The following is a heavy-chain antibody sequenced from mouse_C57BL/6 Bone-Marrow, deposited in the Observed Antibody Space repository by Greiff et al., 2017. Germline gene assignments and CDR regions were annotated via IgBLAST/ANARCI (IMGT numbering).Heavy chain of an antibody. CDR3: ARGTTTVVAHFDY. D-gene: IGHD1-1*01. CDR2: ISYDGSN. V-gene: IGHV3-6*01. Sequence: EVKLVESGPGLVKPSQSLSLTCSVTGYSITSGYYWNWIRQFPGNKLEWMGYISYDGSNNYNPSLKNRISITRDTSKNQFFLKLNSVTTEDTATYYCARGTTTVVAHFDYWGQGTTLTVSS. J-gene: IGHJ2*01. CDR1: GYSITSGYY.